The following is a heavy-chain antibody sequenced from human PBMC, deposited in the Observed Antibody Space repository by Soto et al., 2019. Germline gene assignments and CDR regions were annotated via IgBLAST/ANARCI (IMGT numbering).Heavy chain of an antibody. V-gene: IGHV4-34*01. CDR3: ARGHYYDSSGYYFDY. CDR1: GGSFSGYY. D-gene: IGHD3-22*01. Sequence: SETLSLTCARYGGSFSGYYWSWIRQPPGKGLEWIGEINQSGSTNYNPSLKSRVTISVDTSKNQFSLKLSSVTAADTAVYYCARGHYYDSSGYYFDYWGQGTLVTVSS. J-gene: IGHJ4*02. CDR2: INQSGST.